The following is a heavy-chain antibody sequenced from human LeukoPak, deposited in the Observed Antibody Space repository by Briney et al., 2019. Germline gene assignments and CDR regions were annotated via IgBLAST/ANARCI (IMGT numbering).Heavy chain of an antibody. V-gene: IGHV1-58*01. CDR2: IVVGSGNT. J-gene: IGHJ5*02. CDR3: ARRVTLRYFDWSNWFDP. CDR1: GFTFTSSA. Sequence: GTSVKVSCKASGFTFTSSAVQWVRQARGQRLEWIGWIVVGSGNTNYAQKFQGRVTITADESTSTAYMELSSLRSEDTAVYYCARRVTLRYFDWSNWFDPWGQGTLVTVSS. D-gene: IGHD3-9*01.